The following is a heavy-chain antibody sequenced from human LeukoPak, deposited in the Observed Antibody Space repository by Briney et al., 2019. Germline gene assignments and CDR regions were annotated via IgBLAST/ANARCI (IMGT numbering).Heavy chain of an antibody. CDR3: ARLVGATLYYFDY. CDR2: ISYDGSNK. D-gene: IGHD1-26*01. V-gene: IGHV3-30-3*01. CDR1: GFTFSSYA. Sequence: GGSLRLSCAASGFTFSSYAMHWVRQTPGKGLEWVAVISYDGSNKYYADSVKGRFTISRDNSKNTLYLQMNSLRAEDTAVYYCARLVGATLYYFDYWGQGTLVTVSS. J-gene: IGHJ4*02.